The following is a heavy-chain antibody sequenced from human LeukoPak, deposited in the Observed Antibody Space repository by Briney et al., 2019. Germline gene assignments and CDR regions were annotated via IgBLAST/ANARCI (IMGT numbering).Heavy chain of an antibody. Sequence: GGSLRLSCAASGITFTSHAMSWVRQAPGKGLEWVSLISGSGGHTYYGDSVKGRFTISRDNSKSTLYLQMNSLRAEDTAVYYCAKGGVATMRDGYNYYYYYMEVWGRGTTVTVSS. CDR3: AKGGVATMRDGYNYYYYYMEV. J-gene: IGHJ6*03. CDR1: GITFTSHA. CDR2: ISGSGGHT. D-gene: IGHD5-24*01. V-gene: IGHV3-23*01.